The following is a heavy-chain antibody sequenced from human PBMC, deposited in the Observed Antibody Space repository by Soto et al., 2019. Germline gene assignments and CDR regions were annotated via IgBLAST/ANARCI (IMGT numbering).Heavy chain of an antibody. D-gene: IGHD3-22*01. Sequence: QVQLVQSGAEVKKPGSSVKVSCKASGGTFSSYAISWVRQAPGQGLEWMGGIIPIFGTANYAQKFQGRVTITADESTSTAYTELSSLRSEDTAVYYCARSYYYDSSGYHEYFQHWGQGTLVTVSS. V-gene: IGHV1-69*01. CDR2: IIPIFGTA. CDR1: GGTFSSYA. CDR3: ARSYYYDSSGYHEYFQH. J-gene: IGHJ1*01.